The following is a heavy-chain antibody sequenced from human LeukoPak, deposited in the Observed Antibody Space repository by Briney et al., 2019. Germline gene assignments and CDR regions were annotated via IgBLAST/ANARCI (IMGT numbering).Heavy chain of an antibody. D-gene: IGHD3-3*01. CDR3: ARNYDFWSGKVDG. V-gene: IGHV3-48*01. J-gene: IGHJ4*02. Sequence: PGGSLRLSCAASGFTFSSYWMSWVRQAPGKGLEWVSYISSSSSTIYYADSVKGRFTISRDNAKNSLYLQMNSLRAEDTAVYYCARNYDFWSGKVDGWGQGTLVTVSS. CDR1: GFTFSSYW. CDR2: ISSSSSTI.